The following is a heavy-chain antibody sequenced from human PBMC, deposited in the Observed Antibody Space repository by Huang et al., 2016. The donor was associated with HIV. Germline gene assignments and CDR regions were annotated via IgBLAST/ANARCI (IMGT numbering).Heavy chain of an antibody. D-gene: IGHD2-15*01. CDR2: RKPNSGNT. CDR1: GYTFSNYD. Sequence: QVQLVQSGAEVKKPGASVKVSCKASGYTFSNYDINWVRQAPGQGLEGMGWRKPNSGNTGYVRKFQGRGTMTRSTSISTAYMELSRLRFEDTAVYYCATLPPVNYGRSGGRVRDYWGQGSLVTVSS. V-gene: IGHV1-8*01. J-gene: IGHJ4*02. CDR3: ATLPPVNYGRSGGRVRDY.